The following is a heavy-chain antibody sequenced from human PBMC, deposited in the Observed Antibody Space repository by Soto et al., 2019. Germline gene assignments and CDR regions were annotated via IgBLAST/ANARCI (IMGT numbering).Heavy chain of an antibody. Sequence: QVQLVESGGGVVLPGRSLRLSCSASGFNVNSYGVHWVRQAPGKGLEWVAVIWYDGRNIFYADSVKGRFTVSRDNSKNTVYFEMNKLRVEDTALYYCARDFGHLSAYVSDALDFWGQGTMVTVSS. CDR2: IWYDGRNI. D-gene: IGHD3-10*01. V-gene: IGHV3-33*01. CDR1: GFNVNSYG. J-gene: IGHJ3*01. CDR3: ARDFGHLSAYVSDALDF.